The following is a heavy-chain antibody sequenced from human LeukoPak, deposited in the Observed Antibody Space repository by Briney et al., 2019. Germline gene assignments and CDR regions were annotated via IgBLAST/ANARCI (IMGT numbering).Heavy chain of an antibody. V-gene: IGHV3-30*02. CDR1: GFTFSSYS. CDR3: AKQGSALLRLAYYFDY. Sequence: PGGSLRLSCAASGFTFSSYSMNWVRQAPGKGLEWVAFIRYDGSNKYYADSVKGRFTISRDNSKNTLYLQMNSLRAEDTAVYYCAKQGSALLRLAYYFDYWGQGTLVTVSS. D-gene: IGHD5-12*01. CDR2: IRYDGSNK. J-gene: IGHJ4*02.